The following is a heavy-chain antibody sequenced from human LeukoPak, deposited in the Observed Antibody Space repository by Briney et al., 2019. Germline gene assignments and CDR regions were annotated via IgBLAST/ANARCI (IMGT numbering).Heavy chain of an antibody. J-gene: IGHJ4*02. D-gene: IGHD3-22*01. CDR3: AKDYSMIVVSYYFDY. V-gene: IGHV3-9*01. CDR1: GFTFDDYA. CDR2: ISWNSGSI. Sequence: PGRSLRLSCAASGFTFDDYAMHWVRPAPGKGLEWVSGISWNSGSIGSADSVKGRFAISRDNAKNSLYLQMNSLRAEDTVLYYCAKDYSMIVVSYYFDYWGQGTLVTVSS.